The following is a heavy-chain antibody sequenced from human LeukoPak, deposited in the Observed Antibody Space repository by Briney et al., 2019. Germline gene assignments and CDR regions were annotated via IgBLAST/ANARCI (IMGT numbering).Heavy chain of an antibody. D-gene: IGHD5-18*01. CDR2: IYHSGST. CDR1: GYSISSGYY. V-gene: IGHV4-38-2*02. J-gene: IGHJ6*03. Sequence: PSETLSLTCTVSGYSISSGYYWGWIRQPPGKGLEWIGSIYHSGSTNYNPSLKSRVTISVDTSKNQFSLKLSSVTAADTAVYFCARTTEGGYTYDYFYYYYMDVWGKGTTVTISS. CDR3: ARTTEGGYTYDYFYYYYMDV.